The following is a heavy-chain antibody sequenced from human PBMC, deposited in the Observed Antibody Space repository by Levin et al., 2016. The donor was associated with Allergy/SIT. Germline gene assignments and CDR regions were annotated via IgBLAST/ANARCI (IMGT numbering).Heavy chain of an antibody. CDR2: INLNGHT. D-gene: IGHD2/OR15-2a*01. CDR3: ARRIRYWYFDL. CDR1: ADPTSFRDW. V-gene: IGHV4/OR15-8*02. J-gene: IGHJ2*01. Sequence: SETLSLTCGVSADPTSFRDWWGWVRQSPGKGLEWIGEINLNGHTNYSPSLKSRVTISLDTSKDTLSLILNSVTAADTAVYFCARRIRYWYFDLWGRGTQVAVSS.